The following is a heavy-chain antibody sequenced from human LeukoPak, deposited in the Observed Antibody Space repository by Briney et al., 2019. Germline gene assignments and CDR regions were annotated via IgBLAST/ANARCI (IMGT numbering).Heavy chain of an antibody. J-gene: IGHJ4*02. CDR2: IFYRGSP. D-gene: IGHD3-10*01. CDR3: ARHLMGFGDLLHFDS. V-gene: IGHV4-39*01. CDR1: GGSITKSDHS. Sequence: SETLSLICTVSGGSITKSDHSWGWIRQSPGKGLEWLGSIFYRGSPSYNPSLKSRVTISVDTSKNHFSLRLTSVTAADTAFYYCARHLMGFGDLLHFDSWGQGSAVTVSS.